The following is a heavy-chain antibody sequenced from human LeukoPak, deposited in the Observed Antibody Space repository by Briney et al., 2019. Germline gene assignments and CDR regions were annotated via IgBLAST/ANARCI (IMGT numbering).Heavy chain of an antibody. CDR1: GFTFSSYG. CDR3: ARDRTYYYDSSGYSPAPYFDY. V-gene: IGHV3-33*01. J-gene: IGHJ4*02. CDR2: IWYDGSNK. D-gene: IGHD3-22*01. Sequence: GRSLRLSCAASGFTFSSYGMHWVRQAPGKGLEWVAVIWYDGSNKYYADSVKGRFTISRDNSKNTLYLQMNSLRAEDTAVYYCARDRTYYYDSSGYSPAPYFDYWGQGTLVTVSS.